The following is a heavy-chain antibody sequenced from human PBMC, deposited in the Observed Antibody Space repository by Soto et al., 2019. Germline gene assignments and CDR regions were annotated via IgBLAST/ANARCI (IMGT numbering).Heavy chain of an antibody. CDR2: IYTSGST. D-gene: IGHD6-13*01. V-gene: IGHV4-4*07. J-gene: IGHJ4*02. Sequence: SETLSLTCTVSGGSISSYYWSWIRQPAGKGLEWIGRIYTSGSTNYNPSLKSRVTMSVDTSKNQFSLKLSSVTAADTAVYYCAREGRGYIAAAGYKFDYWGQGTLVTVS. CDR1: GGSISSYY. CDR3: AREGRGYIAAAGYKFDY.